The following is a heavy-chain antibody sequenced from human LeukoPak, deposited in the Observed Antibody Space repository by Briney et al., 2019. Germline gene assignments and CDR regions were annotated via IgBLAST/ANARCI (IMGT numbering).Heavy chain of an antibody. J-gene: IGHJ4*02. CDR3: ARGSSLGYYYDY. CDR2: IYYSGST. Sequence: SETLSLTRNVSGGSMSSYYWTWIRQPPGKALEWVGYIYYSGSTNYNPSLDSRVTISVDTSKNQFSLKLNSVTDADTAVYYCARGSSLGYYYDYWGQGTLVTVSS. CDR1: GGSMSSYY. D-gene: IGHD1-26*01. V-gene: IGHV4-59*01.